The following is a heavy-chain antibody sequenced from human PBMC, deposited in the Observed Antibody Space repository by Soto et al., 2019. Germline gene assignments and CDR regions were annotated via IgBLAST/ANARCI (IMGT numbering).Heavy chain of an antibody. CDR2: IYYSGST. J-gene: IGHJ5*02. Sequence: WETLSLTCSVSSGSSTSCYYISFWQPSGKGLEWIGYIYYSGSTNYHPSLKSRVTISVDTSKDQFSLKLSSVTAADTAVYYCARDLLAYCGGDCYSSWFDPWGQGTLVTVS. V-gene: IGHV4-59*01. CDR1: SGSSTSCY. D-gene: IGHD2-21*02. CDR3: ARDLLAYCGGDCYSSWFDP.